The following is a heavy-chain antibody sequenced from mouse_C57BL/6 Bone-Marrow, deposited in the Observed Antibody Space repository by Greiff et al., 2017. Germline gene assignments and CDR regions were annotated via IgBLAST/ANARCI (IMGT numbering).Heavy chain of an antibody. CDR2: LDPENGDT. Sequence: VQLKESGAELVRPGASVKLSCTASGFNIKDDYMHWVKQRPEQGLEGIGWLDPENGDTEYASKFQGKATITADTSSNTAYLQLSSLTSEDTAVYYCTTGYGYGFAYWGQGTLVTVSA. D-gene: IGHD2-2*01. CDR3: TTGYGYGFAY. CDR1: GFNIKDDY. V-gene: IGHV14-4*01. J-gene: IGHJ3*01.